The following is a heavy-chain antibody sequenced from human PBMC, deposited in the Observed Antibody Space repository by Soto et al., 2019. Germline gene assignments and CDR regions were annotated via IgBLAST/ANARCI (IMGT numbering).Heavy chain of an antibody. Sequence: PGESLKISCKGSGYSFTSYWISWVRQMHGKGIECMVCIDPIDSYTNYSPSFQGQVTISADKSISTAYLQWISLKASDTAMYFCASSSIAARPGYYYYYMDVWGKGTTVTVSS. CDR3: ASSSIAARPGYYYYYMDV. CDR1: GYSFTSYW. J-gene: IGHJ6*03. D-gene: IGHD6-6*01. V-gene: IGHV5-10-1*04. CDR2: IDPIDSYT.